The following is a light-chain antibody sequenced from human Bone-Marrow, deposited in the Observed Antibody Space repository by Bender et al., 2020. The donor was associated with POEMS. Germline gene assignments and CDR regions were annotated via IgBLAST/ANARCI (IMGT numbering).Light chain of an antibody. J-gene: IGLJ3*02. CDR1: SSDVGDYKY. CDR3: CSYGGSSWV. V-gene: IGLV2-11*01. CDR2: DVS. Sequence: QSALTQPRSVSGSPGQSVTISCTGTSSDVGDYKYVSWYQQHPGKAPKLMIYDVSNRPSGVPDRFSGSKSGNTASLTISDLQADDEADYYCCSYGGSSWVFGGGTKLTVL.